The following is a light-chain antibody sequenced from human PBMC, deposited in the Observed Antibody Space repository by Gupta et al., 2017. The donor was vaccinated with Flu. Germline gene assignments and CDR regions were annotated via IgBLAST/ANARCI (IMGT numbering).Light chain of an antibody. CDR2: KAS. CDR3: QQYQRYSFT. Sequence: IQMTQSPSTLSASVGDRVTITCRASQSISNWLAWYQQKPGKAPNLLIYKASRLESGVPSSCSGSGSGTEFTLAISSLQPDDLATYYCQQYQRYSFTFGPGTKVHIK. CDR1: QSISNW. V-gene: IGKV1-5*03. J-gene: IGKJ3*01.